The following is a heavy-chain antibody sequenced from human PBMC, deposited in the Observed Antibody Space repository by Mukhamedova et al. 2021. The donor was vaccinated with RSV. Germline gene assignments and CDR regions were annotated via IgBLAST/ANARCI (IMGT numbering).Heavy chain of an antibody. CDR3: ARWSGTGTVLGIPYYYYY. V-gene: IGHV1-69*01. J-gene: IGHJ6*03. CDR2: IIPIFGTA. D-gene: IGHD7-27*01. Sequence: APGQGLEWMGGIIPIFGTANYAQKFQGRVTITADESMSTAYMELSSLRSEDTAVYYCARWSGTGTVLGIPYYYYY.